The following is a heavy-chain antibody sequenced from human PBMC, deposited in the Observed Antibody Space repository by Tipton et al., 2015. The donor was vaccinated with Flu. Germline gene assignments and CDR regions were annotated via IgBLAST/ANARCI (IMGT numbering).Heavy chain of an antibody. J-gene: IGHJ4*02. CDR3: ARHTGDSVRGVIDY. CDR1: GYSIRSAYY. CDR2: IYHSGTT. V-gene: IGHV4-38-2*01. Sequence: ESLRLSCSVSGYSIRSAYYWGWVRRPPGKGLEWIGTIYHSGTTYYNPSLKSRLTISVDTSKNQFSLRLSSVTAADTAVYYCARHTGDSVRGVIDYWGQGTLVTVSS. D-gene: IGHD3-10*02.